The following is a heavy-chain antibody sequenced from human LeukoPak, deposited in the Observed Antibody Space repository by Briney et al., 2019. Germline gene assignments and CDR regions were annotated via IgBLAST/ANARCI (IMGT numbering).Heavy chain of an antibody. J-gene: IGHJ4*02. CDR1: GFTFGYHA. D-gene: IGHD2-2*01. CDR3: ARDGVPAAFDY. CDR2: IKQDGSEK. V-gene: IGHV3-7*04. Sequence: GGALRLSCTASGFTFGYHAINWVRQAPGKGLEWVASIKQDGSEKYYVDSVKGRFTFSRDNAKNSLYLQMNSLRGEDTAVYYCARDGVPAAFDYWGQGTMVTVSS.